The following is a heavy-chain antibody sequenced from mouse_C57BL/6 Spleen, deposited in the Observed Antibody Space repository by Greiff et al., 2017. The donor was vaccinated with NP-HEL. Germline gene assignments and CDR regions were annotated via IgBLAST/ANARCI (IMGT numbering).Heavy chain of an antibody. J-gene: IGHJ1*03. D-gene: IGHD1-1*01. Sequence: EVQLQQSGPELVKPGASVKISCKASGYSFTDYNMNWVKQSNGKSLEWIGVINPNYGTTSYNQKFKGKATLTVDQSSSTAYMQLNSLTSEDSAVCYCAIYYYGSSYYLWYFDVWGTGTTVTVSS. V-gene: IGHV1-39*01. CDR1: GYSFTDYN. CDR3: AIYYYGSSYYLWYFDV. CDR2: INPNYGTT.